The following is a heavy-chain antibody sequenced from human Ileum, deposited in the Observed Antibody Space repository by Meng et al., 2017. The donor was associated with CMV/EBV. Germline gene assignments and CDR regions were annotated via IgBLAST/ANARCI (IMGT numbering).Heavy chain of an antibody. J-gene: IGHJ4*02. Sequence: QVQLQRWGAGLLKPSETPSLPCAVFGGSSSGYYLNWIRQPPGKGLGWIGEIHPSGSTIYNPSLKNRVSISLDTSRNQFSLRLTSVTAADTAVYYCSRGEDAYKSGRYWGQGTLVTVSS. CDR2: IHPSGST. CDR1: GGSSSGYY. CDR3: SRGEDAYKSGRY. V-gene: IGHV4-34*01. D-gene: IGHD5-24*01.